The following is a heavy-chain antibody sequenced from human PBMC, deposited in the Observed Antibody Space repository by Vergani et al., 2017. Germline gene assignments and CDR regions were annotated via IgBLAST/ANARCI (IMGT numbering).Heavy chain of an antibody. J-gene: IGHJ4*02. CDR1: GFTFSGYG. CDR3: ARVSYGSGHADQ. CDR2: IWYDGSNK. D-gene: IGHD6-19*01. V-gene: IGHV3-33*01. Sequence: QVQLVESGGGVVQPGRSLRLSCAASGFTFSGYGMHWVRQAPGKGLEWVAVIWYDGSNKYYADSVQGRFTSSRDNSKNTLYLQIDGLRVEDTAVYYCARVSYGSGHADQWGQGTLVTVSS.